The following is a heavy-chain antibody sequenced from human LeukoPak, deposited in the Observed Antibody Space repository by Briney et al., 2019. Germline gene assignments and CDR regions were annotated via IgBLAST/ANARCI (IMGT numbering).Heavy chain of an antibody. CDR1: GFTFSSFE. J-gene: IGHJ4*02. CDR2: IKEDGSEK. CDR3: ARDWDGSGTSLDY. Sequence: GGSLRLSCAVSGFTFSSFEFNWVRQAPGKGLEWVAMIKEDGSEKYYVDSVKGRFTISRDNAKNSLYLQMNSLRAEDTAVYYCARDWDGSGTSLDYWGQGTLVTVSS. V-gene: IGHV3-7*04. D-gene: IGHD3-10*01.